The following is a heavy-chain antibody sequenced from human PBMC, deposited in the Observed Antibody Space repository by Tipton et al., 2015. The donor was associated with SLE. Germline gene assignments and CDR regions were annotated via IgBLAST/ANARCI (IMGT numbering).Heavy chain of an antibody. CDR2: INHSGIT. Sequence: LRLSCTVSGGSIRSYYWTWIRQPPGKRLEWIAYINHSGITNYNPSLQSRVTISIDTSKNLFSLKLTSVTAADTAVYYCARTGYTFWNGSFDSWGQGTLVTVSS. CDR3: ARTGYTFWNGSFDS. CDR1: GGSIRSYY. V-gene: IGHV4-4*09. D-gene: IGHD3-3*01. J-gene: IGHJ4*02.